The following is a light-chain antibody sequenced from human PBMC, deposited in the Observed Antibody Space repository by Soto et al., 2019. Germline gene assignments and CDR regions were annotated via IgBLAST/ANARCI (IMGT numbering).Light chain of an antibody. V-gene: IGLV1-47*01. J-gene: IGLJ2*01. CDR3: AAWDVSLRGV. Sequence: QSMLTQPPSASGTPGQTVTISCSGSTSNIGGNHVYWYQQFPGTAPKLIIYKNNQRPSGVTDRFSGSKSGSSASLAISGLRSEDEANYYCAAWDVSLRGVFGGGTKLTVL. CDR2: KNN. CDR1: TSNIGGNH.